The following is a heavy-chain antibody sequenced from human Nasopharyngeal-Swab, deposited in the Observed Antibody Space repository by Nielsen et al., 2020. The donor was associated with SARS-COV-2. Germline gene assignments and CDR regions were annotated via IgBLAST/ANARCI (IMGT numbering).Heavy chain of an antibody. CDR1: GFSITSGYY. J-gene: IGHJ4*02. CDR3: ARLGYGDYEADY. V-gene: IGHV4-38-2*02. D-gene: IGHD2-21*02. Sequence: SETLSLTCTVSGFSITSGYYWGWIRQPPGKGPEYIGGIFRSGDVRYSPSLSSRVTMSVDTSKNQMSLRLRSATAADTAMYYCARLGYGDYEADYWGQGILVTVSS. CDR2: IFRSGDV.